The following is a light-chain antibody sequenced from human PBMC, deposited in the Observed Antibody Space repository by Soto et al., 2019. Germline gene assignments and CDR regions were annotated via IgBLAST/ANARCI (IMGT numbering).Light chain of an antibody. Sequence: EIVMTQSPATLSVSPGERTTLSCMASQSVSSNFALYQQKPGQAPRLLMYGASTRATGITDRFSGSGSGTEFTLTISCLQSEDFAVYYCQQHDNWPPWTFGQGTKVEIK. CDR3: QQHDNWPPWT. V-gene: IGKV3-15*01. J-gene: IGKJ1*01. CDR2: GAS. CDR1: QSVSSN.